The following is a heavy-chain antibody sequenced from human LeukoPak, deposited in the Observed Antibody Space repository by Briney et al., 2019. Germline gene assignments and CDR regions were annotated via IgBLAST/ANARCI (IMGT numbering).Heavy chain of an antibody. CDR3: ARNSGTYYGFDY. Sequence: GGSLRLSCAASGFTFSSYGMHWVRQAPGKGLEWVAAMSYAGRNKDYADSVKGRFTIPRDNSKNTVYMQMNSLRVEDTAVYYCARNSGTYYGFDYWGQGTLVTVSS. D-gene: IGHD1-26*01. CDR1: GFTFSSYG. CDR2: MSYAGRNK. J-gene: IGHJ4*02. V-gene: IGHV3-30*03.